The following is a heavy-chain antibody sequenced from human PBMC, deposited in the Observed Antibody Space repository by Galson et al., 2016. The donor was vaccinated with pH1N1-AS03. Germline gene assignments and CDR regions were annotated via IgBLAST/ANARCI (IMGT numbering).Heavy chain of an antibody. D-gene: IGHD2-15*01. CDR3: ANSPGYCSAGSCSAQGYFDS. CDR1: GFTFDDYA. J-gene: IGHJ4*02. V-gene: IGHV3-9*01. Sequence: SLRLSCAGSGFTFDDYAMHWVRQAPGQGLEWVSGIDWNSGTIGYTDSVKGRFTISRNNAKNSLYLQMNSLRGGDTALYYCANSPGYCSAGSCSAQGYFDSWGQGTLVTVSS. CDR2: IDWNSGTI.